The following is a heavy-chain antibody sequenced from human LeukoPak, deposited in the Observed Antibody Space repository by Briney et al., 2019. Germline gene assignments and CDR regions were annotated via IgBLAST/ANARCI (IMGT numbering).Heavy chain of an antibody. CDR3: AREWSPHYYDSSGYYEDGY. CDR2: INPNSGGT. Sequence: ASVKVSCKASGYTFTCYYMHWVRQAPGQGLEWMGWINPNSGGTNYAQKFQGRVTMTRDTSISTAYMELSRLRSDDTAVYYCAREWSPHYYDSSGYYEDGYWGQGTLVTVSS. V-gene: IGHV1-2*02. D-gene: IGHD3-22*01. J-gene: IGHJ4*02. CDR1: GYTFTCYY.